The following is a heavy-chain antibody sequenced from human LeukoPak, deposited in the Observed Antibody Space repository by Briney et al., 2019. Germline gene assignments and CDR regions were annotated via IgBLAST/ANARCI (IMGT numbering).Heavy chain of an antibody. D-gene: IGHD1-26*01. CDR1: GGTFSSYA. CDR2: ISAYNGNT. J-gene: IGHJ4*02. V-gene: IGHV1-18*01. CDR3: ARALSGSYPWGTN. Sequence: ASVKVSCKASGGTFSSYAISWVRQAPGQGLEWMGWISAYNGNTNYAQKLQGRVTMTTDTSTSTAYMELGSLRSDDTAVYYCARALSGSYPWGTNWGQGTLVTVSS.